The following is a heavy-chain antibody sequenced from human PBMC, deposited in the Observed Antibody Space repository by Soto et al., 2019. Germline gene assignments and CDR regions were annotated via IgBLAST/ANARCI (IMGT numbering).Heavy chain of an antibody. CDR2: VTYNGDIK. J-gene: IGHJ4*02. Sequence: QVQLVESGGGVVQSGRSLRLSCAASGFTFSDYGIHWVRQAPGKGLEWVAVVTYNGDIKFYADSVKGRFTISRDNHKDRVDLQMTSLRPEDTAVYFCAKDLGYTYTFEYWGQGTLVTVS. CDR3: AKDLGYTYTFEY. V-gene: IGHV3-30*18. CDR1: GFTFSDYG. D-gene: IGHD5-18*01.